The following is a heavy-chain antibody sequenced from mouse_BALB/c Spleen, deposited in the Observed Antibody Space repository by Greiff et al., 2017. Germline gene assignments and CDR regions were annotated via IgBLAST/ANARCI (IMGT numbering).Heavy chain of an antibody. CDR2: ISSGGST. V-gene: IGHV5-6-5*01. D-gene: IGHD1-1*01. CDR3: ARRGVYYYGSSYFWYFDV. J-gene: IGHJ1*01. Sequence: DVMLVESGGGLVKPGGSLKLSCAASGFTFSSYAMSWVRQTPEKRLEWVASISSGGSTYYPDSVKGRFTISRDNARNILYLQMSSLRSEDTAMYYCARRGVYYYGSSYFWYFDVWGAGTTVTVSS. CDR1: GFTFSSYA.